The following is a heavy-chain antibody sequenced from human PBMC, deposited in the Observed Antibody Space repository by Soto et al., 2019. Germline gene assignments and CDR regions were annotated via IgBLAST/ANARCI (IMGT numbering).Heavy chain of an antibody. V-gene: IGHV3-66*01. CDR1: GFTVSSNY. D-gene: IGHD2-21*01. CDR3: ARDVRVKEDYYYYGMDF. Sequence: EVQLVESGGGLVQPGGSLRLSCAASGFTVSSNYMSWVRQAPGKGLEWVSVIYSGGSTYYADSVKGRFTISRDNSKNTLYLQMNSLRAEDTAVYYCARDVRVKEDYYYYGMDFWGQGTTVTVSS. CDR2: IYSGGST. J-gene: IGHJ6*02.